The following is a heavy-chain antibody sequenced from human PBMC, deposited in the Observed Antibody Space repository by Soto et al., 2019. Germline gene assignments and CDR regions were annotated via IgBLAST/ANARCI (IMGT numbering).Heavy chain of an antibody. D-gene: IGHD3-22*01. CDR2: IYYSGST. J-gene: IGHJ4*02. CDR1: GGSISSGGYY. CDR3: ARGRYYDSSGYLFDY. V-gene: IGHV4-31*03. Sequence: SETLSLTCTVSGGSISSGGYYWSWIRQHPGKSLEWIGYIYYSGSTYYNPSLKSRVTISVDTSKNQFSLKLSSVTAADTAVYYCARGRYYDSSGYLFDYWGQGTLVTVSS.